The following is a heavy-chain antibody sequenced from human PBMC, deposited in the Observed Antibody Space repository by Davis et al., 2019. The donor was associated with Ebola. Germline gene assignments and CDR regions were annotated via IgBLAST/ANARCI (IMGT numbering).Heavy chain of an antibody. CDR1: GYTFTSYG. D-gene: IGHD3-9*01. CDR2: ISGFNTNT. Sequence: ASVKVSCKSSGYTFTSYGLVWVRQAPGLGLEWMGWISGFNTNTNFAQKFQGRVTVSKDTSTNTTYMDLRSLTSYDTAIYYCARAPNYDVLTGTSSYYFDYWGQGTLVTVSS. CDR3: ARAPNYDVLTGTSSYYFDY. V-gene: IGHV1-18*04. J-gene: IGHJ4*02.